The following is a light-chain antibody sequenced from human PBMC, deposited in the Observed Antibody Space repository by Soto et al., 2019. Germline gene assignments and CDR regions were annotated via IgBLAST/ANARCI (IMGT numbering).Light chain of an antibody. Sequence: EIVMTQSPATLSVSTGERATLSCRASQTITTNLAWYQLKPGQAPRLLIYGASTRATGIPARFSGSGSGTEFTLTISSLQSEDFAVYYCQQYNNWALTFGGGTKV. CDR2: GAS. J-gene: IGKJ4*01. CDR1: QTITTN. CDR3: QQYNNWALT. V-gene: IGKV3-15*01.